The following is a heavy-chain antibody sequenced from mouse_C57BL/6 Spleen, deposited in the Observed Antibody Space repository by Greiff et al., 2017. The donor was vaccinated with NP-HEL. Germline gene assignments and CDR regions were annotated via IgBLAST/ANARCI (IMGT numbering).Heavy chain of an antibody. CDR1: GFTFSDYG. CDR3: AKGGYYWYFDV. D-gene: IGHD1-1*02. Sequence: EVQLVESGGGLVKPGGSLKLSCAASGFTFSDYGMHWVRQAPEKGLEWVAYISSGSSTIYYADTVKGRFTISRDNAKNTLFLQMTSLRSEDTARYYCAKGGYYWYFDVWGTGTTVTVAS. CDR2: ISSGSSTI. V-gene: IGHV5-17*01. J-gene: IGHJ1*03.